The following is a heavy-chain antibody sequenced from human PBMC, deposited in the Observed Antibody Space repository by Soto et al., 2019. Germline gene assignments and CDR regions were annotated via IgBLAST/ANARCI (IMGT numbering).Heavy chain of an antibody. Sequence: EVQVVESGGALVKPGGSLRLSCEASGFTFTNNWMNWVRQAPGKGPEWVGRIKGKSDGETTDYAAPVQGRFTISRHETKPSLLLVLQMSSLNTEATAVYYCVRDLAFWGRGTLVTVSS. J-gene: IGHJ4*02. CDR2: IKGKSDGETT. V-gene: IGHV3-15*07. CDR3: VRDLAF. CDR1: GFTFTNNW.